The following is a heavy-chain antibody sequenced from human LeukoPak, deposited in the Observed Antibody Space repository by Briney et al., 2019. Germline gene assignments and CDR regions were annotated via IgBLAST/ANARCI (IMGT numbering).Heavy chain of an antibody. V-gene: IGHV1-69*13. CDR1: GGTFSSYA. D-gene: IGHD2-2*01. CDR2: IIPIFGTA. CDR3: ARSGVVPALYYMDV. Sequence: SVNVSCKASGGTFSSYAISWVRQAPGQGLEWMGGIIPIFGTANYAQKFQGRVTITADESTSTAYMELSSLRSEDTAVYYCARSGVVPALYYMDVWGKGTTVTVSS. J-gene: IGHJ6*03.